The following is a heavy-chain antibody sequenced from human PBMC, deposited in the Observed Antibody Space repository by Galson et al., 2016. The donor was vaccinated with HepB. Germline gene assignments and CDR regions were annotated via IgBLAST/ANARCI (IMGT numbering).Heavy chain of an antibody. CDR1: GYSFSGSA. CDR3: TNLDDGDRLRANS. D-gene: IGHD4-17*01. Sequence: SLRLSCAASGYSFSGSAIQWVRQASGKGLEWIATIRSIHHNHATEYVASAKGRFTISRDDSRTTAYLQMDGLKTEDTGVYYCTNLDDGDRLRANSWGQGTLVTVSS. V-gene: IGHV3-73*01. J-gene: IGHJ4*02. CDR2: IRSIHHNHAT.